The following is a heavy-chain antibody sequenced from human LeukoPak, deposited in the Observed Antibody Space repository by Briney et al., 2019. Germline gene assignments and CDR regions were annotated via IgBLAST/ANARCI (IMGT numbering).Heavy chain of an antibody. CDR3: ARDAYDDASES. V-gene: IGHV3-7*01. J-gene: IGHJ5*02. CDR2: LRPDGSDK. CDR1: GFTFSGYW. D-gene: IGHD3-3*01. Sequence: GGSLRLSCAASGFTFSGYWMTWVRQAPGKGPEWVANLRPDGSDKYYADSVKGRFTISRDNAKNSPYLQMNGLRADDTAIYYCARDAYDDASESWGQGTLVTVSS.